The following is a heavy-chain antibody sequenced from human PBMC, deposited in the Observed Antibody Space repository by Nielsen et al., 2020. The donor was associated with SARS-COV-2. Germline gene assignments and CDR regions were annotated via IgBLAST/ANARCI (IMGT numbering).Heavy chain of an antibody. CDR3: AKSTLNSSSRMGMDYYYYYGMDV. J-gene: IGHJ6*02. D-gene: IGHD6-13*01. CDR1: GFTFSSYS. V-gene: IGHV3-21*01. Sequence: GESLKISCAASGFTFSSYSMNWVRQAPGKGLEWVSSISSSSSYIYYADSVKGRFTISRDNAKNSLYLQMNSLRAEDTAVYYCAKSTLNSSSRMGMDYYYYYGMDVWGQGTTVTVSS. CDR2: ISSSSSYI.